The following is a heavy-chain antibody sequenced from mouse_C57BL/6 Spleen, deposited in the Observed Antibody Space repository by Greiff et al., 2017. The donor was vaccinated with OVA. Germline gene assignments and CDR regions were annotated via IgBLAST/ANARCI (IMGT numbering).Heavy chain of an antibody. Sequence: QVQLQQPGTELVKPGASVKLSCKASGYTFTSYCMHWVKQRPGQGLEWIGNINPSNGGTNYNEKFKSKATLTVDKSSSTAYMQLSSLTSEDSAVYYCARWNYGSSHWYFEVWGTGTTVTVSS. CDR3: ARWNYGSSHWYFEV. CDR1: GYTFTSYC. V-gene: IGHV1-53*01. CDR2: INPSNGGT. J-gene: IGHJ1*03. D-gene: IGHD1-1*01.